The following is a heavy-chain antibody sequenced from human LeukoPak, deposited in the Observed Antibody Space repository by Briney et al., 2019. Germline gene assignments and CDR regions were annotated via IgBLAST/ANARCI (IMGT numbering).Heavy chain of an antibody. V-gene: IGHV3-73*01. CDR2: VTTKPNNYAT. J-gene: IGHJ4*02. Sequence: GGSLRLSCAASGFIFSGSDMHWVRQDSGKGLEWVGRVTTKPNNYATTYGASVKGRFTISRDDSANTAYLQMNSLKTEDAAVYYCTTYRSGHYWGQGTLVTVSS. CDR1: GFIFSGSD. CDR3: TTYRSGHY. D-gene: IGHD6-19*01.